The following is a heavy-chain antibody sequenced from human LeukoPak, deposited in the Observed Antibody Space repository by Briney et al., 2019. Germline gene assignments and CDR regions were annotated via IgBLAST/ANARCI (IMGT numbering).Heavy chain of an antibody. CDR2: INPKSGGT. Sequence: GLELMGWINPKSGGTNYAQKFQGRVTMTRDTSISTAYRELSRLRSDDTAVYYCATGGYSYGLDFGFWGQGTLVTVS. CDR3: ATGGYSYGLDFGF. D-gene: IGHD5-18*01. V-gene: IGHV1-2*02. J-gene: IGHJ4*02.